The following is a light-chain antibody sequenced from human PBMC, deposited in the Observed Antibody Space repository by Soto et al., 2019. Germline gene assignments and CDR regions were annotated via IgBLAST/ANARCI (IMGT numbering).Light chain of an antibody. J-gene: IGLJ3*02. CDR2: NNN. V-gene: IGLV1-44*01. CDR3: AVWDVSLNGRV. CDR1: SSNIGRNT. Sequence: QSVVTQPPSASGTPGQRVTISCSGSSSNIGRNTVNWYQQFPGTAPNLLIYNNNERPSGVPDRFSGSKSGTSASLAISGLRSEDEADYYCAVWDVSLNGRVFGGGTKLTVL.